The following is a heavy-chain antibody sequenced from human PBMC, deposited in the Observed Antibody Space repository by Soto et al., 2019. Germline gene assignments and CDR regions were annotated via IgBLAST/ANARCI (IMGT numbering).Heavy chain of an antibody. CDR2: ISAYNGNT. CDR1: GYTFTSYG. Sequence: GASVKVSCKASGYTFTSYGISWVRQAPGQGLEWMGWISAYNGNTNYAQKLQGRVTVTTDTSTSTAYMELRSLRSDDTAVYYCARDYRPPYYYGMDVWGQGTTVTVSS. V-gene: IGHV1-18*01. CDR3: ARDYRPPYYYGMDV. J-gene: IGHJ6*02.